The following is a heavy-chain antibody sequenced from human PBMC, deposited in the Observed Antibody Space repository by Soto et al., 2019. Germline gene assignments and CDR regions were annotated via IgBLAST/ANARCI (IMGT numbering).Heavy chain of an antibody. D-gene: IGHD3-3*01. CDR3: ARAPYHDFWRNNYYGMAV. CDR2: INHSGST. Sequence: PSETLSLTCAVYGGSFSGYYWSWIRQPPGKGLEWIGEINHSGSTNYNPSLKSRVTISVDTSKNQFSLKLSSVTAADTAVYYCARAPYHDFWRNNYYGMAVWGQGTTVTVSS. V-gene: IGHV4-34*01. J-gene: IGHJ6*02. CDR1: GGSFSGYY.